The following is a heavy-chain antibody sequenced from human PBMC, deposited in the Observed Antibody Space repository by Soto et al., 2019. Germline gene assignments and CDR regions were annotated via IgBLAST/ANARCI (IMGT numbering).Heavy chain of an antibody. CDR3: ASCSSTAGLYDGMDV. CDR2: NYYSGIT. CDR1: GGSISSGGYY. J-gene: IGHJ6*04. D-gene: IGHD6-6*01. V-gene: IGHV4-31*01. Sequence: QVQLQESGPGLVKPSQTLSLTCTVSGGSISSGGYYWTWIRQHPGKGLEWIGYNYYSGITYYNPSLKGPVIISIDTSKNQFSLKLSSVTAAETAVYYCASCSSTAGLYDGMDVWGKGTTVTASS.